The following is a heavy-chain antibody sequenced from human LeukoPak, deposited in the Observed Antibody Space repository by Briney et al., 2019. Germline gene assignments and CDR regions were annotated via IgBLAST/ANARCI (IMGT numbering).Heavy chain of an antibody. J-gene: IGHJ4*02. Sequence: GGSPRLSCAASGFTFANYPMGWVRQAPGKGLEWVSVISGPSGGIKYADSVKGRFTISRDNSKDTLYLQMNSLSAEDTAVYYCVKVAVQTQVVPAAIFFDSWGQGALVIVSS. CDR2: ISGPSGGI. CDR3: VKVAVQTQVVPAAIFFDS. D-gene: IGHD2-2*01. V-gene: IGHV3-23*01. CDR1: GFTFANYP.